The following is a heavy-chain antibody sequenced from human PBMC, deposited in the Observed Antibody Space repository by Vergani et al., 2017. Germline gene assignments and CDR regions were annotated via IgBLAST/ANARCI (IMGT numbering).Heavy chain of an antibody. V-gene: IGHV5-10-1*03. Sequence: EVPLVPSGAEVKTPGESLRISCKGSGYSFTSYWISWVRQMPGKGLEWMGRIDPSDSYTNYSPSFQGHVTISADKSISTAYLQWSSLKASDTAMYYCASPLRCSGGSCYSEVGMDVWGQGTTVTVSS. CDR2: IDPSDSYT. CDR3: ASPLRCSGGSCYSEVGMDV. D-gene: IGHD2-15*01. J-gene: IGHJ6*02. CDR1: GYSFTSYW.